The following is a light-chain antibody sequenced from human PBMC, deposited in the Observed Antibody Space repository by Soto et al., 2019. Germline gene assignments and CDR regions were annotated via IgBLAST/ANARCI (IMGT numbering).Light chain of an antibody. CDR1: QSISSTY. Sequence: IVLTQSPGTLSLSPGERATLSCRASQSISSTYLAWYQQKPGQTPRLLIYGASSSATGIPDRFSGSGSGTDFTLTISRLEPEDFAVYYCQQYETAPRTFGQRTKLEIK. J-gene: IGKJ2*01. CDR2: GAS. V-gene: IGKV3-20*01. CDR3: QQYETAPRT.